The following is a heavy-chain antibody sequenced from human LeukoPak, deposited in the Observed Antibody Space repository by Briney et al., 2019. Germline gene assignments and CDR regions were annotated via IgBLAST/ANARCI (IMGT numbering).Heavy chain of an antibody. CDR1: GFTFSDYY. Sequence: GGSLRLSCAASGFTFSDYYMSWIRQAPGKGLEWVSYISSSGSTIYYADSVKGQFTISRDNAKNSLYLQMNSLRAEDTAVYYCARAAVYSSSWDFDYWGQGTLVTVSS. CDR3: ARAAVYSSSWDFDY. J-gene: IGHJ4*02. D-gene: IGHD6-13*01. CDR2: ISSSGSTI. V-gene: IGHV3-11*01.